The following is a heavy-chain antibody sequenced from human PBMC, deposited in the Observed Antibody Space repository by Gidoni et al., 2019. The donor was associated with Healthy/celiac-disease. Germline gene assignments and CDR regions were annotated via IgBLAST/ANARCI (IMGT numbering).Heavy chain of an antibody. D-gene: IGHD2-21*02. V-gene: IGHV3-33*01. J-gene: IGHJ6*02. CDR1: GCTFSSYG. CDR2: IWYDGSNK. CDR3: ARGVSVVTPGYYYYGMDV. Sequence: QVQMVESGGGVVQPGRSRRLSCAASGCTFSSYGMHWGRQAPGKGMEWVAVIWYDGSNKYYADSVKARFTISIDNSQNTLYLQMNSLRAEDTAVYYCARGVSVVTPGYYYYGMDVWGQGTTVTVSS.